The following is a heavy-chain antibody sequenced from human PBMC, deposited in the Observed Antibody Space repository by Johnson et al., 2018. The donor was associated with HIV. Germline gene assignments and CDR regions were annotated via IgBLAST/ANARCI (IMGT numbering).Heavy chain of an antibody. D-gene: IGHD4-23*01. CDR3: AKSPGKDHGGNSGGIDI. J-gene: IGHJ3*02. CDR1: GFTFSSYW. Sequence: VQLVESGGGVVQPGGSLRLSCAASGFTFSSYWMSWVRQAPGKGLEWVANIKQDGSEKYYVDSVKGRFTISRDNAKNPLYLQMNSLRAEDTAVYYCAKSPGKDHGGNSGGIDIWGQGTMVTVSA. V-gene: IGHV3-7*05. CDR2: IKQDGSEK.